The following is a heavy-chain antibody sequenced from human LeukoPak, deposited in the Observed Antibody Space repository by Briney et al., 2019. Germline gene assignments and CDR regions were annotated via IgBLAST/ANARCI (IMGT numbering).Heavy chain of an antibody. CDR2: INPNGGGT. J-gene: IGHJ4*02. V-gene: IGHV1-2*02. CDR3: ARDRITPPIPFDY. Sequence: ASVKVSCKASGYTFTGYYMHWVRQAPGQGLEWMGWINPNGGGTNYAQKFQGRVTMTRDTSISTAYMELSRLRSDDTAVYYCARDRITPPIPFDYWGQGTLVTVSS. CDR1: GYTFTGYY. D-gene: IGHD1-14*01.